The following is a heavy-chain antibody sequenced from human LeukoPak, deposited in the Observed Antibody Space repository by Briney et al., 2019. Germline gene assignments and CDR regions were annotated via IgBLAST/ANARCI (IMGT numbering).Heavy chain of an antibody. CDR1: GFTLSNYA. CDR3: AKWGLCFGEPTDY. CDR2: ISGTGGTT. D-gene: IGHD3-10*01. J-gene: IGHJ4*02. Sequence: PGGSLRLSCATSGFTLSNYAMSWVRQAPGKGLEWVAAISGTGGTTYYADSVKGRFTISRENSKNTLHLQMNSLRAEDTAIYYCAKWGLCFGEPTDYWGQGTLVTVSS. V-gene: IGHV3-23*01.